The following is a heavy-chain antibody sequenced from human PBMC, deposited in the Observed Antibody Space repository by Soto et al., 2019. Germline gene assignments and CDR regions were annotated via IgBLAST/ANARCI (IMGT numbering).Heavy chain of an antibody. CDR1: GFTFSSYA. CDR3: AKSLLRETLAARPGYYYMDV. Sequence: EVQLLESGGGLVQPGGSLRLSCAASGFTFSSYAMSWVRQAPGKGLEWVSAISGSGGSTYYADSVKGRFTISRDNSKNTLYLQMNSLRAEDTAVYYCAKSLLRETLAARPGYYYMDVWGKGTTVTVSS. J-gene: IGHJ6*03. V-gene: IGHV3-23*01. CDR2: ISGSGGST. D-gene: IGHD6-6*01.